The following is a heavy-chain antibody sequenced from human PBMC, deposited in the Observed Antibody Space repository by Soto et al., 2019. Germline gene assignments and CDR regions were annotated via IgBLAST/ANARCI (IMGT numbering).Heavy chain of an antibody. CDR3: ATYSSLDY. J-gene: IGHJ4*02. Sequence: EVQFVETGGCLIQPGGSLRLSCAASGFTVSNNYMSWVRQAPGKGLEWVSLIYSGGSTYYADSVKGRFTISRDNSKNTLYLQMNSLRAEDTAVYYCATYSSLDYWGQGTLVTVSS. CDR1: GFTVSNNY. V-gene: IGHV3-53*02. CDR2: IYSGGST. D-gene: IGHD6-13*01.